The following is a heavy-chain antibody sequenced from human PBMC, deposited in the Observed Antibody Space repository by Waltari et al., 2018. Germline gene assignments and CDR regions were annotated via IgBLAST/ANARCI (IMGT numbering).Heavy chain of an antibody. Sequence: QLKLQESGPGLVEPSETLSLTCSVSGGSISGNSYYWGWIRQPPGKGLEWIGSVQSGGTTYYHPSLKSRISISLDTTEHRFSLKLTSVTAADTAVYYCARRSSGAYPDYYYGLDVWGQGATV. CDR1: GGSISGNSYY. CDR3: ARRSSGAYPDYYYGLDV. J-gene: IGHJ6*02. CDR2: VQSGGTT. V-gene: IGHV4-39*02. D-gene: IGHD3-22*01.